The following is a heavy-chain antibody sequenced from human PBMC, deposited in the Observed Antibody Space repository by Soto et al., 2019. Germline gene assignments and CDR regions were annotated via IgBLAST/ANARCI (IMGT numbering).Heavy chain of an antibody. CDR2: ISAYNANT. J-gene: IGHJ4*02. CDR1: GYTFTSYG. CDR3: ARDRGSGWFVY. D-gene: IGHD6-19*01. Sequence: ASVKVSCKASGYTFTSYGISWVRQAPGQGLEWMGWISAYNANTNYVQKLQGRVTMTTDTSTSTAYMELRSPRSDDTAVYYCARDRGSGWFVYWGQGTLVTVSS. V-gene: IGHV1-18*01.